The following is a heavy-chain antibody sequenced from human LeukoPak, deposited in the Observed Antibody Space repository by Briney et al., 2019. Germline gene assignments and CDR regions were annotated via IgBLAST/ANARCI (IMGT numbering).Heavy chain of an antibody. CDR2: IYYSGST. D-gene: IGHD2-2*02. J-gene: IGHJ4*02. CDR3: ARQGYCSSTSCYNGPFDY. Sequence: TPSETLSLTCTVSGGSISSSSYYWGWIRQPPGKGLEWIGSIYYSGSTYYNPSLKSRVTISVDTSKNQFSLKLSSVTAADTAVYYCARQGYCSSTSCYNGPFDYWGQGTLVTVSS. V-gene: IGHV4-39*01. CDR1: GGSISSSSYY.